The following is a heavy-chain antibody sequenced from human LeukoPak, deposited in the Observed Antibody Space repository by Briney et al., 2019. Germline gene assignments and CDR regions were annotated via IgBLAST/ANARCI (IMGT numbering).Heavy chain of an antibody. D-gene: IGHD4-23*01. CDR2: INWNGGST. CDR1: GFTFSSYA. V-gene: IGHV3-20*04. J-gene: IGHJ3*02. CDR3: AKPTGGNQYDAFDI. Sequence: GGSLRLSCAASGFTFSSYAMSWVRHAPGKGLEWVSGINWNGGSTGYADSVKGRFTISRDNAKNSLYLQMNSLRAEDTAVYFCAKPTGGNQYDAFDIWGQGTMATVSP.